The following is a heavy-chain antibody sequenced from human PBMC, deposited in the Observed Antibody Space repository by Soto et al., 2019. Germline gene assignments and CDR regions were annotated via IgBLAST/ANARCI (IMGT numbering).Heavy chain of an antibody. CDR3: ARVRMVVTYYYYYGMDV. Sequence: PSETLSLTCTVSGGSVSSGSYYWSWIRQPPGKGLEWIGYIYYSGSTNYNPSLKSRVTISVDTSKNQFSLTLSSVTAADTAVYYCARVRMVVTYYYYYGMDVWGQGTTVTVSS. J-gene: IGHJ6*02. D-gene: IGHD2-15*01. CDR1: GGSVSSGSYY. CDR2: IYYSGST. V-gene: IGHV4-61*01.